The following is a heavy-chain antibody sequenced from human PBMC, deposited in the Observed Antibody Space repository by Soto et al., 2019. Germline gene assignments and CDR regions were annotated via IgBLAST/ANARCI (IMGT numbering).Heavy chain of an antibody. CDR1: GVTFSSYA. J-gene: IGHJ5*02. V-gene: IGHV3-23*01. CDR2: ISGSGGST. Sequence: TGGSLRLSCAASGVTFSSYAMSWVRRAPGKGVEWVSAISGSGGSTYYAGSVKGRFTISRDNSKNTLYLQMNSLRAEDTAVYYCAKDWQQLRIDWFDPWGQGTLVTVST. CDR3: AKDWQQLRIDWFDP. D-gene: IGHD6-13*01.